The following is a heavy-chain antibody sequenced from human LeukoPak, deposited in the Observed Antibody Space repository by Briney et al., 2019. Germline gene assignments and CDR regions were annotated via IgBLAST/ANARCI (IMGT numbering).Heavy chain of an antibody. CDR1: GGSVSDYY. CDR3: ARVTVVAATLPDAFDI. V-gene: IGHV4-59*02. CDR2: IYHTGST. Sequence: SETLSLTCTISGGSVSDYYWSWIRQSPGKGLEWIGYIYHTGSTSYSPSLKSRVTISADTSQNQFSLKLSSVTAADTAVYYCARVTVVAATLPDAFDIWGQGTMVTVSS. J-gene: IGHJ3*02. D-gene: IGHD2-15*01.